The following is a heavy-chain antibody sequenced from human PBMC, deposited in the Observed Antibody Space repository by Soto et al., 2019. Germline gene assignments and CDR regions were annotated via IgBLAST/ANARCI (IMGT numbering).Heavy chain of an antibody. Sequence: GGSLRLSCAASGFTFSSYGMHWVRQAPGKGLEWVAVISYDGSNKYYADSVKGRFTISRDNSKNTLYLQMNSLRAEDTAVYYCAKDYGYYYDSSGYSSPDYWGKGTLVTVSS. CDR2: ISYDGSNK. J-gene: IGHJ4*02. V-gene: IGHV3-30*18. D-gene: IGHD3-22*01. CDR3: AKDYGYYYDSSGYSSPDY. CDR1: GFTFSSYG.